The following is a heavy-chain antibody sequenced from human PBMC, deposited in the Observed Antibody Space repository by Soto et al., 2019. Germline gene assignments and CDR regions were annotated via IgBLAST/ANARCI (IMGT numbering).Heavy chain of an antibody. CDR2: IYPGDSDT. D-gene: IGHD3-22*01. CDR1: GYSFTSYW. Sequence: RGESLKISCKGSGYSFTSYWIGWVRQMPGKXLEWMGIIYPGDSDTRYSPSFQGQVTISADKSISTAYLQWSSLKASDTAMYYCARSNGEDYYDSSGTFDYWGQGTLVTVSS. V-gene: IGHV5-51*01. CDR3: ARSNGEDYYDSSGTFDY. J-gene: IGHJ4*02.